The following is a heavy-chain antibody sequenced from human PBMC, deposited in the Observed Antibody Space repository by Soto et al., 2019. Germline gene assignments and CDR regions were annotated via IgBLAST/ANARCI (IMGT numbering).Heavy chain of an antibody. V-gene: IGHV3-7*01. CDR1: GFTFSSYW. J-gene: IGHJ6*02. Sequence: GGSLRLSCAASGFTFSSYWMSWVRQAPGKGLEWVANIKQDGSEKYYVDSVKGRFTISRDNAKNSLYLQMNSLRLEDTAVYYCARAPPRGIAAPGTWGSGMDVWGQGTTVTVSS. D-gene: IGHD6-13*01. CDR3: ARAPPRGIAAPGTWGSGMDV. CDR2: IKQDGSEK.